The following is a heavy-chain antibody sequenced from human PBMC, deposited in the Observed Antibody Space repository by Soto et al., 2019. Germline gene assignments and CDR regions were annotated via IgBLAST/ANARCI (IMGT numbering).Heavy chain of an antibody. CDR2: ISWNSGSI. CDR1: GFTFDDYA. V-gene: IGHV3-9*01. J-gene: IGHJ6*03. CDR3: AKDAANYYYYYMDV. Sequence: EVQLVESGGGLVQPGRSLRLSCAASGFTFDDYAMHWVRQAPGKGLEWVSGISWNSGSIGYADSVKGRFTISRDNAKNSLYLQTNSLRAEDTALYYCAKDAANYYYYYMDVWGKGTTVTVSS. D-gene: IGHD6-13*01.